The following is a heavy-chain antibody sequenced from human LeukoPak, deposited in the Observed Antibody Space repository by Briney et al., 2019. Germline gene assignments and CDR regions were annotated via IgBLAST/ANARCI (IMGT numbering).Heavy chain of an antibody. D-gene: IGHD1-1*01. CDR2: INPNSGGT. V-gene: IGHV1-2*02. CDR1: GYTFTGYY. CDR3: ARLVYYYYYMDV. Sequence: GASVKVSCKASGYTFTGYYMHWVRQAPGQGLEWMGWINPNSGGTNYAQKFQGRVTMTRDTSISTAYMELSRRRSDDKGGYYCARLVYYYYYMDVWGKGTTVTVSS. J-gene: IGHJ6*03.